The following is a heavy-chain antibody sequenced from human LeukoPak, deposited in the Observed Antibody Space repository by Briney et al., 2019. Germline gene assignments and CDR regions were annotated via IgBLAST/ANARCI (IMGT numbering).Heavy chain of an antibody. V-gene: IGHV3-23*01. CDR2: ISGSGGST. Sequence: GGSLRLSCAASGFTFSSYAMSWVRQAPGKGLEWVSAISGSGGSTYYADSVKGRFTISRDNSKNTLYLQMTSLRAEDTALYYCAKESGYDVDLEYWGQGALVTVSS. D-gene: IGHD5-12*01. CDR1: GFTFSSYA. CDR3: AKESGYDVDLEY. J-gene: IGHJ4*02.